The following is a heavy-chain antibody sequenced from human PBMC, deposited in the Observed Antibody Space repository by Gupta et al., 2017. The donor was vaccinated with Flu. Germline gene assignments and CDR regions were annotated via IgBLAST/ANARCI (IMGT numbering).Heavy chain of an antibody. CDR2: ISWNSGSI. CDR1: GFTFDDYA. Sequence: EVQLVESGGGLVQPGRSLRLSCAASGFTFDDYAMHWVRQAPGKGLEWVSGISWNSGSIGYADSVKGRFTISRDNAKNSLYLQMNSLRAEDTALYYCAKVAVHGQSVVYWYFDLWGRGTLVTVSS. CDR3: AKVAVHGQSVVYWYFDL. D-gene: IGHD1-1*01. J-gene: IGHJ2*01. V-gene: IGHV3-9*01.